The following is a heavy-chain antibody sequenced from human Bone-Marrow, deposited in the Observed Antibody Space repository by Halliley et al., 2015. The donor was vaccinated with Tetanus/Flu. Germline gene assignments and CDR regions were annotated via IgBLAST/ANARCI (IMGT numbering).Heavy chain of an antibody. V-gene: IGHV1-18*01. D-gene: IGHD1-26*01. CDR2: INTYNGDT. CDR3: ARDLTWGYFDY. Sequence: LVQSGAEVKKPGASVRVSCKASGYTFTTFAISWVRQAPGQGLEWMGRINTYNGDTKYAQGLQGRVTMATDTSTSTAYMELRSLRSDDTAIYYCARDLTWGYFDYWGQGILVTVSS. J-gene: IGHJ4*02. CDR1: GYTFTTFA.